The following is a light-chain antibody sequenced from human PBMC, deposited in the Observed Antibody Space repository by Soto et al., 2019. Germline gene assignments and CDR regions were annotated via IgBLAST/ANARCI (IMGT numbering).Light chain of an antibody. CDR3: CSFARSMIL. CDR2: EVS. CDR1: SSDVGSYNL. V-gene: IGLV2-23*02. J-gene: IGLJ1*01. Sequence: QSVLTQPASVSGSPGQSVTISCTGTSSDVGSYNLVSWYQQHPGKAPQLMIYEVSERPAGVSNPCSGSKSANTASLTTSGLQAEDEADYYCCSFARSMILFATGTKVTVL.